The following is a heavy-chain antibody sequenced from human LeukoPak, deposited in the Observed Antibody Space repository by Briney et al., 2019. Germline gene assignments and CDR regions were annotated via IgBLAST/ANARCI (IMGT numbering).Heavy chain of an antibody. CDR1: GGSISSYY. CDR3: ARSVGFLDTAMSYFDY. CDR2: IYYSGST. D-gene: IGHD5-18*01. V-gene: IGHV4-59*01. Sequence: SETLSLTCTVSGGSISSYYWGWIRQPPGKGLEWIGYIYYSGSTNYNPSLKSRVTISVDTSKNQFSLKLSSVTAADTAVYYCARSVGFLDTAMSYFDYWGQGTLVTVSS. J-gene: IGHJ4*02.